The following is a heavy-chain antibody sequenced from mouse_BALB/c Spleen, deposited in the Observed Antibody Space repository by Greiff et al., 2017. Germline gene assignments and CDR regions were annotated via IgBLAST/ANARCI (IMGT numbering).Heavy chain of an antibody. J-gene: IGHJ2*01. V-gene: IGHV1-54*03. D-gene: IGHD1-1*01. CDR1: GYAFTNYL. Sequence: VKVVESGAELVRPGTSVKVSCKASGYAFTNYLIEWVKQRPGQGLEWIGVINPGSGGTNYNEKFKGKATLTADKSSSTAYMQLSSLTSDDSAVYFCARETTVVRSYYFDYWGQGTTLTVSS. CDR2: INPGSGGT. CDR3: ARETTVVRSYYFDY.